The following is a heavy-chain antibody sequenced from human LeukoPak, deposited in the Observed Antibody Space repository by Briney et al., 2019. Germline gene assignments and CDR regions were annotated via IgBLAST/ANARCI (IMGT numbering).Heavy chain of an antibody. CDR3: ARGGGITMIEEVNFDY. Sequence: PSETLSLTCTVSGGSISSSSYYWGWIRQPPGKGLEWIGSIYYSGSTYYNPSLKSRVTISVDTSKNQFSLKLSSVTAADTAVYYCARGGGITMIEEVNFDYWGQGTLVTVSS. CDR2: IYYSGST. J-gene: IGHJ4*02. V-gene: IGHV4-39*07. CDR1: GGSISSSSYY. D-gene: IGHD3-22*01.